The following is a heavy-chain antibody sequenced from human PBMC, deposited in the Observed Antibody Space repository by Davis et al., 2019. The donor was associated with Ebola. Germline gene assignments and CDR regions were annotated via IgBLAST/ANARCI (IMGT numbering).Heavy chain of an antibody. CDR3: ARDRDYYDRTAYHHRGWLDA. V-gene: IGHV3-23*01. D-gene: IGHD3-22*01. CDR1: GFTFSSYA. J-gene: IGHJ5*02. CDR2: TDAGGDAT. Sequence: GESLKISCAASGFTFSSYAMSWVRQAPGKGLEWVSVTDAGGDATYYADSVKGRFTISRDNSKNTLILQMNSLRAEDTAVYYCARDRDYYDRTAYHHRGWLDAWGQGTLVIVSS.